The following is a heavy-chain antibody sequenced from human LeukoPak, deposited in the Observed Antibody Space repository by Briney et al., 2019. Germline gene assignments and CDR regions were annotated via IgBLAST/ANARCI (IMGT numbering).Heavy chain of an antibody. D-gene: IGHD4-17*01. CDR2: IYYSGNT. V-gene: IGHV4-31*03. Sequence: PSETLSLTCTVSGGSISSGGYYWSWIRQHPGKGLEWIGNIYYSGNTHYNPSLKSRVMISVDTSKNQFSLKLSSVTAADTAAYYCATLSVDYGAPFDNWGQGTLVTVSS. J-gene: IGHJ4*02. CDR1: GGSISSGGYY. CDR3: ATLSVDYGAPFDN.